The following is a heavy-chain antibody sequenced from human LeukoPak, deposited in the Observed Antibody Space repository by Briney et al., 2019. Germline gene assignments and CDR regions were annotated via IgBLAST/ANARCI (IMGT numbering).Heavy chain of an antibody. D-gene: IGHD2-21*02. Sequence: ASVKVSCKASGYTFTSYDINWVRQATGQGLEWMGWMNPNSGNTGYAQKFQGRVTMTRNTSISTAYMALSSLRSEDTAVHYCARWNSGGGQHIVVVTARGFDYWGQGTLVTVSS. V-gene: IGHV1-8*01. CDR2: MNPNSGNT. CDR1: GYTFTSYD. CDR3: ARWNSGGGQHIVVVTARGFDY. J-gene: IGHJ4*02.